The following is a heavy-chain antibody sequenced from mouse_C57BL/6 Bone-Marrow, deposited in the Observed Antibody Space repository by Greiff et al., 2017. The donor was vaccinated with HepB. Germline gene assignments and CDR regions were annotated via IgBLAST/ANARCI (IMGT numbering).Heavy chain of an antibody. V-gene: IGHV1-81*01. CDR1: GYTFTSYG. CDR2: IYPRSGNT. J-gene: IGHJ1*03. D-gene: IGHD1-1*01. CDR3: ARPPYYGSSYDWYFDV. Sequence: QVQLQQSGAELARPGASVKLSCKASGYTFTSYGISWVKPSTGQGLEWIGEIYPRSGNTYYNEKFKGKATLTADKSSSTAYMELRSLTSEDSAVYFCARPPYYGSSYDWYFDVWGTGTTVTVSS.